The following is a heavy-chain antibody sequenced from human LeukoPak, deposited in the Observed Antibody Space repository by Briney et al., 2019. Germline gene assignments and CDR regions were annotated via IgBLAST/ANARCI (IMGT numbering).Heavy chain of an antibody. CDR2: VYYTGST. Sequence: SETLSLTCTVSSGSISSNNHCWGWIRQPPGKGLEWIGSVYYTGSTSYNPSLKSRVTISVDTSKNQFSLKLSSVTAADTAVYYCARDLPHNYWGQGTLVTVSS. J-gene: IGHJ4*02. CDR3: ARDLPHNY. V-gene: IGHV4-39*07. CDR1: SGSISSNNHC.